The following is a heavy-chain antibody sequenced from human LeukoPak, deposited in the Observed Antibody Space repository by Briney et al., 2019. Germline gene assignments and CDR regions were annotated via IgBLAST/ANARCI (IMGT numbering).Heavy chain of an antibody. D-gene: IGHD3-22*01. CDR2: IIPIFGTA. Sequence: SVKVSCKASGGTFSSYAISWVRQAPGQGLEWMGGIIPIFGTANYAQKFQGRVTITADESTGTAYMELSSLRSEDTAVYYCARSPNYDSSVLPGGELDYWGQGTLVTVSS. CDR3: ARSPNYDSSVLPGGELDY. V-gene: IGHV1-69*13. J-gene: IGHJ4*02. CDR1: GGTFSSYA.